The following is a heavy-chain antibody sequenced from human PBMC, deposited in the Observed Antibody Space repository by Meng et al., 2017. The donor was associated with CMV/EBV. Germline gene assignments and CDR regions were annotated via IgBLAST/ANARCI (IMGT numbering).Heavy chain of an antibody. J-gene: IGHJ4*02. CDR3: ARGAGMGSGWYWDAY. V-gene: IGHV1-2*02. D-gene: IGHD6-19*01. CDR2: INPNSGGT. Sequence: ASVKVSCKASGYTFTGYYMHWVRQAPGQGLEWMGWINPNSGGTNYAQKFQGRVTMTRDTSISTAYMELSRLRSDDTAVYYCARGAGMGSGWYWDAYWGQGTLVTVSS. CDR1: GYTFTGYY.